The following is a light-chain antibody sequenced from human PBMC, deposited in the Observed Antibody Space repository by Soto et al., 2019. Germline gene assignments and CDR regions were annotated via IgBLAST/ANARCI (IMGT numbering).Light chain of an antibody. CDR2: TAS. V-gene: IGKV1-39*01. J-gene: IGKJ5*01. CDR1: QSISSH. CDR3: QQSYSTPRIT. Sequence: DIQMTQSPSTLSACVGDGVTITCRASQSISSHLNWYQQKPGKAPKLLIYTASSLQSGVPSRFSGSGSGTDFTLTIRSLQPEDFATYYCQQSYSTPRITFGQGTRLEIK.